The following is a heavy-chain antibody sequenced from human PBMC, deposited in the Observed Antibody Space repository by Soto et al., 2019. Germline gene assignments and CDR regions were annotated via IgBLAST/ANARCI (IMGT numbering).Heavy chain of an antibody. CDR1: GGSFSGYY. CDR2: INHSGST. V-gene: IGHV4-34*01. J-gene: IGHJ4*02. D-gene: IGHD5-18*01. Sequence: SETLSLTCAVHGGSFSGYYWSWIRQPPGKGLEWIGEINHSGSTNYNPSLKSRVTISVDTSKNQFSLKLSSVTAADTAVYYCARGKLWLLNYFDYWGQGTLVTVSS. CDR3: ARGKLWLLNYFDY.